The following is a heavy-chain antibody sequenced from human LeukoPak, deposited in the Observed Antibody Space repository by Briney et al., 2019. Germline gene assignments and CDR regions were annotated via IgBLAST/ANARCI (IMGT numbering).Heavy chain of an antibody. CDR3: ARSGSDAFDV. CDR2: IYPNSGDT. Sequence: ASVKVSCKASGYTFTGYYMHWVRQAPGQGLEWMGWIYPNSGDTKYAQKFQGRVTVTRDTSISTAFMEVSRPTSDDTAVYYCARSGSDAFDVWGLGTMVTVSS. V-gene: IGHV1-2*02. CDR1: GYTFTGYY. D-gene: IGHD1-26*01. J-gene: IGHJ3*01.